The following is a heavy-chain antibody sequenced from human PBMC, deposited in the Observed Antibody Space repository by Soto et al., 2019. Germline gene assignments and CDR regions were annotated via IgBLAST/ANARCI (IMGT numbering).Heavy chain of an antibody. D-gene: IGHD3-3*01. V-gene: IGHV4-59*08. Sequence: PSETLSLTCTVSGGSISSYYWSWIRQPPGKGLEWIGYIYYSGSTNYNPSLKSRVTISVDTSKNQFSLKLSSVTAADTAVYYCARGGNDFWSGYYFSWFDPWGQGTLVTGSS. CDR3: ARGGNDFWSGYYFSWFDP. CDR1: GGSISSYY. CDR2: IYYSGST. J-gene: IGHJ5*02.